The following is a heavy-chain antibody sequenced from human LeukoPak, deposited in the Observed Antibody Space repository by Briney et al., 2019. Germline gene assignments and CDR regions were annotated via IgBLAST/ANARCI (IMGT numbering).Heavy chain of an antibody. Sequence: GGSLRLSCAASGFTFDIYAMTWVRQAPGKGTDWVSGISASANSTYYADSVKGRFIISRDNSKNTLYLQMNSLRVDDMAVYYCARDARDGYGGNPFDYWGQGTLVTVSS. V-gene: IGHV3-23*01. J-gene: IGHJ4*02. CDR2: ISASANST. D-gene: IGHD4-23*01. CDR1: GFTFDIYA. CDR3: ARDARDGYGGNPFDY.